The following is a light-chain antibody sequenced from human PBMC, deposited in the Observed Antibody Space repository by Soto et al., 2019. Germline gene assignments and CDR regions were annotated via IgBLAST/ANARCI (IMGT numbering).Light chain of an antibody. CDR3: QQYSSSRT. J-gene: IGKJ1*01. Sequence: DIVLTQSPGTLSLSPGERATLSCRASQSVSSNHLAWYQQKPGQAPRLLIYGGSSRATGIPVRFSDSGSETDFTLTITRLEPEDFAVYYCQQYSSSRTFGQGTKVEIK. V-gene: IGKV3-20*01. CDR1: QSVSSNH. CDR2: GGS.